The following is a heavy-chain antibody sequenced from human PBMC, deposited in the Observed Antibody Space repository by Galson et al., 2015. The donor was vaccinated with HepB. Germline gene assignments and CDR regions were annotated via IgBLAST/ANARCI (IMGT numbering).Heavy chain of an antibody. Sequence: SVKVSCKASGYTFTSYYIHWVRQATGQGLEWMGWMNPNSGNTGYAQKFQGRVTMTRNTSISTAYMELRSLRSDDTAVYYCARDSGSSEDAFDIWGQGTMVTVSS. CDR2: MNPNSGNT. D-gene: IGHD1-26*01. V-gene: IGHV1-8*02. CDR1: GYTFTSYY. CDR3: ARDSGSSEDAFDI. J-gene: IGHJ3*02.